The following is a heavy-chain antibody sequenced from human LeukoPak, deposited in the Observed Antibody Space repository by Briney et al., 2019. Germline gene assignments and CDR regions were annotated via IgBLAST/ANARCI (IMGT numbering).Heavy chain of an antibody. CDR3: ARVSKGSGSYYSPHYYGMDV. Sequence: SETLSLTCTVSGGSISSGDYYWSWIRQPPGKGLEWIGYIYYSGSTYYNPSLKSRVTMSVDTSKNQFSLKLSSVTAADTAVYSCARVSKGSGSYYSPHYYGMDVWGQGTTVTVSS. CDR2: IYYSGST. CDR1: GGSISSGDYY. J-gene: IGHJ6*02. D-gene: IGHD3-10*01. V-gene: IGHV4-30-4*01.